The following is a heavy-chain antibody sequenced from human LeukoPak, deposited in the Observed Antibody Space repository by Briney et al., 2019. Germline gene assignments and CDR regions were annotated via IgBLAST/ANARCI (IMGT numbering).Heavy chain of an antibody. V-gene: IGHV4-39*07. J-gene: IGHJ6*03. CDR3: AREGAAIVHYYYYMDV. Sequence: PSETLSLTCTVSGGSISSSSYYWGWIRQPPGKGLEWIGSIYYSGSTYYNPTLKSRVTISVDTSKNQFSLKLSSVTAADTAVYYCAREGAAIVHYYYYMDVWGKGTTVTVSS. CDR2: IYYSGST. D-gene: IGHD2-2*02. CDR1: GGSISSSSYY.